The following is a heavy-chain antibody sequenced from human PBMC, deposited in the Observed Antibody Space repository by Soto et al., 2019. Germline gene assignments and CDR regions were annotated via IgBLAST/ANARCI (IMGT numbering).Heavy chain of an antibody. CDR1: GFTFSSYE. CDR3: ARSALTYYDFWSGSAPFDP. D-gene: IGHD3-3*01. CDR2: ISSSGSTI. V-gene: IGHV3-48*03. J-gene: IGHJ5*02. Sequence: GGSLRLSCAASGFTFSSYEMNWVRQAPGKGLEWVSYISSSGSTIYYADSVKGRFTISRDNAKNSLYLQMNSLRAEDTAVYYCARSALTYYDFWSGSAPFDPWGQGTLVTVSS.